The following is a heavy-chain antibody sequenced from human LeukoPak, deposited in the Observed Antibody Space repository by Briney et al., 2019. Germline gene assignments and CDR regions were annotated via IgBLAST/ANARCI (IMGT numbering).Heavy chain of an antibody. CDR1: GFSYSSYW. Sequence: GGSLRLSCSASGFSYSSYWMHWVRQIPGKRLLWVSYIDPYGGDTNYADSVKGRFTISRDNANNILYLQMNSLRVDDTAVYFCARGPYYYDSVGHSDIWGHGTMVTVSS. J-gene: IGHJ3*02. CDR3: ARGPYYYDSVGHSDI. V-gene: IGHV3-74*01. CDR2: IDPYGGDT. D-gene: IGHD3-22*01.